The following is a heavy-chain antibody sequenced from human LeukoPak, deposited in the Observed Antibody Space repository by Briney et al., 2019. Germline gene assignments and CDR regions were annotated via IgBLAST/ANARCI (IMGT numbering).Heavy chain of an antibody. V-gene: IGHV7-4-1*02. CDR3: ARCSSPYCGY. D-gene: IGHD2-15*01. Sequence: ASVTVSCTASGYIFTTYAVNWVRQAPGQGLEWMGWINTKTGNPTYVQGFTGRFVFSLDTSVSTAYLQISSLKAEDTGVYYCARCSSPYCGYWGQGTLVTVSP. CDR2: INTKTGNP. CDR1: GYIFTTYA. J-gene: IGHJ4*02.